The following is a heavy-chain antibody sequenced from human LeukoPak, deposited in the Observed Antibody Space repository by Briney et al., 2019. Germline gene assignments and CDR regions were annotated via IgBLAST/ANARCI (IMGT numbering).Heavy chain of an antibody. CDR1: GGTISSGGYY. V-gene: IGHV4-31*03. CDR2: IYYSGST. CDR3: ARTYMTSARFDP. D-gene: IGHD2-21*02. J-gene: IGHJ5*02. Sequence: SQTLSLTCTVSGGTISSGGYYWSWIRQHPGKGLEWIGYIYYSGSTYYNPSLKSRVTISVDTSKNQFSLKLSSVTAADTAVYYCARTYMTSARFDPWGQGTLVTVSS.